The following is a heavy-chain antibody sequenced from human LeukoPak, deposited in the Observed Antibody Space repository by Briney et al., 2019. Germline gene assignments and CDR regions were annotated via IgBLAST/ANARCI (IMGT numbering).Heavy chain of an antibody. D-gene: IGHD6-6*01. Sequence: GGSLRLSXAASGFTFSSYGMHWVRQAPGKGLEWVAFIRYDGSNKYYADSVKGRFTISRDNSKNTLYLQMNSLRAEDTAVYYCAKDQVAAPPFDYWGQGTLVTVSS. J-gene: IGHJ4*02. CDR2: IRYDGSNK. CDR1: GFTFSSYG. V-gene: IGHV3-30*02. CDR3: AKDQVAAPPFDY.